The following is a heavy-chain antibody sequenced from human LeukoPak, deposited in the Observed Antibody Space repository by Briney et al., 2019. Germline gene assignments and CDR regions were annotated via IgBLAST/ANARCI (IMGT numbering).Heavy chain of an antibody. CDR3: VRHDYGDYNSFDY. CDR1: GGSFSGYY. D-gene: IGHD4-17*01. CDR2: INHSGST. V-gene: IGHV4-34*01. Sequence: SETLSLTCAVYGGSFSGYYWIWIRQPPGKGLEWIGEINHSGSTNYNPSLKSRVTISVDTSKNQFSLKLSSVTAADTAVYYCVRHDYGDYNSFDYWGQGTLVTVSS. J-gene: IGHJ4*02.